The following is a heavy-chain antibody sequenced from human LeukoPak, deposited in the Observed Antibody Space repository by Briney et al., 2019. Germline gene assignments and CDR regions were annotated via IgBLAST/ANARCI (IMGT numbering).Heavy chain of an antibody. CDR2: ISFAGNGE. V-gene: IGHV3-30*03. D-gene: IGHD3-3*01. J-gene: IGHJ4*02. CDR1: GFTFSNYA. Sequence: GGSLRLSCAASGFTFSNYAMHWVRQAPGKGLEWVAVISFAGNGEFYADSVKGRFAISRDNSKNTLYLQMNSLRAEDTAVYYCARGRRQSNDFWSGYGFDYWGQGTLVTVSS. CDR3: ARGRRQSNDFWSGYGFDY.